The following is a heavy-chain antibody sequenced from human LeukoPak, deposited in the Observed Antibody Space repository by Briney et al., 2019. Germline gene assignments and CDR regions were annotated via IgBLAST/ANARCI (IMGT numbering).Heavy chain of an antibody. V-gene: IGHV4-59*12. D-gene: IGHD3-22*01. CDR1: GGSFSNYY. CDR3: ARGRYYYDSSGYYYFDY. J-gene: IGHJ4*02. CDR2: IYYSGST. Sequence: SETLSLTCTVSGGSFSNYYWSWIRQPPGKGLEWIGYIYYSGSTNYNPSLKSRVTMSVDTSKNQFSLKLSSVTAADTAVYYCARGRYYYDSSGYYYFDYWGQGTLVTVSS.